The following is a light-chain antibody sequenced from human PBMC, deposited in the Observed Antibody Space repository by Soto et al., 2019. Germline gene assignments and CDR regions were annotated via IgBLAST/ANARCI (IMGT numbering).Light chain of an antibody. J-gene: IGKJ1*01. V-gene: IGKV3-20*01. Sequence: EIVLTQSPGTLSLSPGERATLSCSASQSVNSNYLAWYQQKRGQAPRLLIYGASSRATGIPDRFSGSVSGTDFTLTISRMEPEDFAVYYCQESPRTFCQVTKVEIK. CDR2: GAS. CDR1: QSVNSNY. CDR3: QESPRT.